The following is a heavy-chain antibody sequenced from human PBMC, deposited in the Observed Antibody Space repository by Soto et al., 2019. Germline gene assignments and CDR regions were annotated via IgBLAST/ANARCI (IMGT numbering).Heavy chain of an antibody. CDR3: AIQIQLWFTPTPYYYYGMDV. Sequence: GESLKISCKGSGYSFTSYWIGWVRQMPVKGLEWMGIIYPGDSDTRYSPSFQGQVTISADKSISTAYLQWSSLKASDTAMYYCAIQIQLWFTPTPYYYYGMDVWGQGTTVTVSS. CDR1: GYSFTSYW. V-gene: IGHV5-51*01. CDR2: IYPGDSDT. D-gene: IGHD5-18*01. J-gene: IGHJ6*02.